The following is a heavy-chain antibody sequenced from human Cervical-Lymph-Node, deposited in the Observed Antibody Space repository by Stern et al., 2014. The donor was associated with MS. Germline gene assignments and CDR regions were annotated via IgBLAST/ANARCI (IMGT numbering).Heavy chain of an antibody. CDR1: GYIFTAYF. CDR3: ARDRGSYSDY. D-gene: IGHD1-26*01. Sequence: QLVQSGGEVERPGASVKVSCKASGYIFTAYFLHWVRQAPGHGLECMGWISPKTGSATNAQKFQDRVTMTRDTSINTGYMEVSSLRSDYTAVYYCARDRGSYSDYWGQGTLVAVSS. CDR2: ISPKTGSA. J-gene: IGHJ4*02. V-gene: IGHV1-2*02.